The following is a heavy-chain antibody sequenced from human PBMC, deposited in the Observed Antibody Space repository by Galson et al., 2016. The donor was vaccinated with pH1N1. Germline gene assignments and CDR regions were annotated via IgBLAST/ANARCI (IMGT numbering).Heavy chain of an antibody. V-gene: IGHV3-7*01. D-gene: IGHD3-16*02. CDR1: GFTFGNYW. Sequence: SLRLSCAASGFTFGNYWMHWVRQVPGKGLEWVANIKEDGSETYYVDSVRGRFTISRDNAKNSLYLQINSLRDEDTALYYCARAIGSRSAYWGQGTLVTVSS. CDR2: IKEDGSET. CDR3: ARAIGSRSAY. J-gene: IGHJ4*02.